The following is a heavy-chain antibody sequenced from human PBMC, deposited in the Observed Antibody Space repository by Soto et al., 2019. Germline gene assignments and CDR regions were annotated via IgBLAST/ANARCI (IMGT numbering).Heavy chain of an antibody. V-gene: IGHV3-23*01. CDR3: AIGSASSRPYYFDY. D-gene: IGHD6-6*01. J-gene: IGHJ4*02. Sequence: GGSLRLSCVASGFTFSNYAMSWVRQAPGKGLEWFTAITGSGGDTYHADSVKGRFTSSRDNSKNTLYLQMNNLRGDDTAVYFCAIGSASSRPYYFDYWGQGTLVTVSS. CDR2: ITGSGGDT. CDR1: GFTFSNYA.